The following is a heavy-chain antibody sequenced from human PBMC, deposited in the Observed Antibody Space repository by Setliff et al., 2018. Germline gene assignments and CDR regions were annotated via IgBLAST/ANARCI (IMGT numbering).Heavy chain of an antibody. J-gene: IGHJ3*02. CDR3: AGGGRYCGGDCYQDDAFDI. Sequence: PSETLSLTCEVSGGSFSDYYWSWIRQSPGKGLEWLGDFNRTXXXXXXXXXXXXXXXXVDTSKKQFSLHLNSVTAADTAMYYCAGGGRYCGGDCYQDDAFDIWGQGTMVTVSS. CDR1: GGSFSDYY. V-gene: IGHV4-34*01. D-gene: IGHD2-21*02. CDR2: FNRTXXX.